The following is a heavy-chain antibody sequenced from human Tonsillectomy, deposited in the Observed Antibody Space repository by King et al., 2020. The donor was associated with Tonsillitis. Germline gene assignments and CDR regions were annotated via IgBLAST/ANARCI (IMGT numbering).Heavy chain of an antibody. J-gene: IGHJ4*02. CDR2: IKSKTDGGTT. D-gene: IGHD3-10*01. CDR1: GFTFSNAW. CDR3: TATSITMVRGVINQIDS. Sequence: VQLVESGGGLVKPGGSLRLSCAASGFTFSNAWMSWVRQAPGKGLEWVGRIKSKTDGGTTDYAAPVKGRFTISRDDSKNTLYLQMNSLKTEDTAVYYCTATSITMVRGVINQIDSWGQGTLVTVSP. V-gene: IGHV3-15*01.